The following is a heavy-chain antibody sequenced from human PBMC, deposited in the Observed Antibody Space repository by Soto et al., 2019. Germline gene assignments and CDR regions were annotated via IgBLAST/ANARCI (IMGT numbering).Heavy chain of an antibody. CDR2: IYYNGNT. CDR3: ARATTVTSSFFYYGLDV. CDR1: GGSMSNDDYY. D-gene: IGHD4-17*01. Sequence: SETLSLTYTVSGGSMSNDDYYCSWILQPPGKGLEWIGHIYYNGNTYYNPSLKSRLTMSLDTSQNQFSLHLTSVIAADSASYFCARATTVTSSFFYYGLDVWGQGTTVT. J-gene: IGHJ6*02. V-gene: IGHV4-30-4*08.